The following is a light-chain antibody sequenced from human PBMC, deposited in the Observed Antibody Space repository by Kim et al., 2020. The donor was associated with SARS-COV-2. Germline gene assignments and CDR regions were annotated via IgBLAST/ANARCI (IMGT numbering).Light chain of an antibody. J-gene: IGLJ3*02. CDR1: KIGSKS. Sequence: APGKTARITWGGTKIGSKSVHWYQQKPGQAPVLVIYYDRDRPSGIPERLSGSNSGNTATLTISRVEAGDEADYHCQVWDSSSEHWVFGGGTQLTVL. V-gene: IGLV3-21*04. CDR3: QVWDSSSEHWV. CDR2: YDR.